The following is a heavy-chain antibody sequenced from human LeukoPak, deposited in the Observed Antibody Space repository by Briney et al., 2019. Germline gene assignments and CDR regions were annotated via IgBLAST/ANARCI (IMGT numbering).Heavy chain of an antibody. CDR3: AMVVGATDRDDAFDI. CDR2: FYPGDSET. Sequence: GESLKISCKGSGYSFATYWIGWVRQMPGRGLEWMGIFYPGDSETRYSPSFQGQVTISADKSINTAYLQWSCLSASDTAMYYCAMVVGATDRDDAFDIWGQGTLVTVSS. J-gene: IGHJ3*02. V-gene: IGHV5-51*01. D-gene: IGHD1-26*01. CDR1: GYSFATYW.